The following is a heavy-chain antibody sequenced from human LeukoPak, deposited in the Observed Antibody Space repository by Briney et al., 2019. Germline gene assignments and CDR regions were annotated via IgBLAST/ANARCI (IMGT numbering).Heavy chain of an antibody. CDR3: AKGQAGGYTYGYMVIGDSYFDY. V-gene: IGHV3-9*01. J-gene: IGHJ4*02. D-gene: IGHD5-18*01. Sequence: SLRLSCAASGFPFDDYPMHWVRQAPGKGLEWVSGIIWNSDKIGYADSERGRFTISRDNAKNSLYLQMNSLRAEDTALYYCAKGQAGGYTYGYMVIGDSYFDYWGQGTLVTVSS. CDR2: IIWNSDKI. CDR1: GFPFDDYP.